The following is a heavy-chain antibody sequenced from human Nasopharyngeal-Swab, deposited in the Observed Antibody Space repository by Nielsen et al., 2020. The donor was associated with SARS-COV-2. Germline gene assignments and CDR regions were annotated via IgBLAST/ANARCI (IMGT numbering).Heavy chain of an antibody. CDR1: GFTFSSYA. J-gene: IGHJ6*02. Sequence: GESLKISCAASGFTFSSYAMHWVRQAPGKGLEYVSAISSNGGSTYYANSVKGRFTISRDNSKNTLYLQMGSLRAEDMAVYYCARDYPVSYYDFWSGSYGMDVWSQGTTVTVSS. CDR3: ARDYPVSYYDFWSGSYGMDV. V-gene: IGHV3-64*01. D-gene: IGHD3-3*01. CDR2: ISSNGGST.